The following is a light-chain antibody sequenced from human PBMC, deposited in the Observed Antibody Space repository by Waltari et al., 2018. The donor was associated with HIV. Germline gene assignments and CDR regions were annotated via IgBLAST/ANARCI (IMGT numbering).Light chain of an antibody. V-gene: IGLV2-8*01. CDR3: SSYAGSTPYV. CDR1: SSDVGGYNY. CDR2: EVS. J-gene: IGLJ1*01. Sequence: QSALTQPPSASGSPGQSVTISCTGTSSDVGGYNYVSWYQQHPGKATKLMIYEVSKRPSGVPDRFSGSKSGNTASLTVSGLQAEDEADYYCSSYAGSTPYVFGTGTKVTVL.